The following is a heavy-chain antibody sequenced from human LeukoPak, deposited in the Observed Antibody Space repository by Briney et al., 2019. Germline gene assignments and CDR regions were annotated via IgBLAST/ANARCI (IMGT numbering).Heavy chain of an antibody. J-gene: IGHJ4*02. Sequence: SETLSLTCTASGGSISTYYWSWIRQPPGKGLEWIGYIYYSGNTNYNPSLKSRVTISIDTSKNQFSLKLSSVTAADTAVYHCARDVPPDYWGQGTLVTVSS. CDR1: GGSISTYY. CDR2: IYYSGNT. V-gene: IGHV4-59*01. CDR3: ARDVPPDY.